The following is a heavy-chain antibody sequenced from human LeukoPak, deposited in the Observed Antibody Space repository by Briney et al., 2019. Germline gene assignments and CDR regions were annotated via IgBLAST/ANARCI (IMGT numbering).Heavy chain of an antibody. Sequence: GGSLRLSCAVSGFSVTNNYMSWVRQAPRKGLEWVSVFYVGGATYYADSVKGRFTISRDNFENTLYLQMKSLRAEDTAVYYCARGDGYNFFDYWGQGTLVTVSS. CDR2: FYVGGAT. D-gene: IGHD5-24*01. J-gene: IGHJ4*02. V-gene: IGHV3-53*01. CDR3: ARGDGYNFFDY. CDR1: GFSVTNNY.